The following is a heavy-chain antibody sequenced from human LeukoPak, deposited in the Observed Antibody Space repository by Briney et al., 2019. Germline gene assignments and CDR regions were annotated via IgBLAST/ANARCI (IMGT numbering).Heavy chain of an antibody. CDR2: IYYSGST. D-gene: IGHD6-13*01. CDR3: AREIAGYITGP. CDR1: GGSISSYY. J-gene: IGHJ5*02. Sequence: PSETLSLTCTVSGGSISSYYWSWIRQPPGKGLEWIGYIYYSGSTNYNPSLKSRVTMSVDTSKNQFSLKLSSVTAADTAVYYCAREIAGYITGPWGQGTLVTVSS. V-gene: IGHV4-59*12.